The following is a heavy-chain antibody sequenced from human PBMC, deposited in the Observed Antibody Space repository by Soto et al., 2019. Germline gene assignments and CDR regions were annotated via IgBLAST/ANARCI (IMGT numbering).Heavy chain of an antibody. Sequence: ASVKVSCKASGGTFSSYAISWVRQAPGEGLEWMGGIIPVFGTANYAQKFQGRVTITADESTSTAYMELSSLRSEDTAVYYCARSIVVVITSLAVRAFDIWGKGTMVTAS. CDR1: GGTFSSYA. V-gene: IGHV1-69*13. CDR2: IIPVFGTA. J-gene: IGHJ3*02. D-gene: IGHD3-22*01. CDR3: ARSIVVVITSLAVRAFDI.